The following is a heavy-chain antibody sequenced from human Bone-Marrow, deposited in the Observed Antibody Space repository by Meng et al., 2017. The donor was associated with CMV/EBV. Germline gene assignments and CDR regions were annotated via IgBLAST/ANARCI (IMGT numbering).Heavy chain of an antibody. CDR1: GYSISSGYY. CDR3: ARGGITGYCSSTSCYDDY. CDR2: IYHSGST. J-gene: IGHJ4*02. Sequence: GSLRLSCTVSGYSISSGYYWGWIRQPPGKGLEWIGSIYHSGSTYYNPSLKSRVTISVDTSKNQFSLKLSSVTAADTAVYYFARGGITGYCSSTSCYDDYWGQGTLVTVSS. V-gene: IGHV4-38-2*02. D-gene: IGHD2-2*01.